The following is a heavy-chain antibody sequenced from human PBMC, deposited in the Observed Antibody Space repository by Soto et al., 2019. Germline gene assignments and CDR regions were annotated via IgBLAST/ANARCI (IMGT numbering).Heavy chain of an antibody. CDR1: TYNFKTLI. J-gene: IGHJ6*02. CDR3: ARNHDFWIGVGGGMDV. CDR2: ISAYNGNT. Sequence: WASVKVSCKASTYNFKTLIISWVRQAPGQGLEWVGWISAYNGNTQYGLKFHDRVTMTTDTSTTTAYLELGSLTTDDTALYFCARNHDFWIGVGGGMDVWGQGTTVTVSS. V-gene: IGHV1-18*01. D-gene: IGHD3-3*01.